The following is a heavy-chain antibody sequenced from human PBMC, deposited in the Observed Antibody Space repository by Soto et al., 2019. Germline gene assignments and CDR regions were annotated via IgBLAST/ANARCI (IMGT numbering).Heavy chain of an antibody. J-gene: IGHJ6*02. V-gene: IGHV3-33*01. CDR2: IWYDGSNK. CDR3: ARDRLQYARDGMDV. CDR1: GFTFSSHG. Sequence: QVQLVESGGGVVQPGRSLRLSCAASGFTFSSHGMHWVRQAPGKGLEWVAGIWYDGSNKYYRDSVKGRFTMSRDNSKNTLYLQMNSLRVEDTAVYYCARDRLQYARDGMDVWGQGTTVTVSS. D-gene: IGHD4-4*01.